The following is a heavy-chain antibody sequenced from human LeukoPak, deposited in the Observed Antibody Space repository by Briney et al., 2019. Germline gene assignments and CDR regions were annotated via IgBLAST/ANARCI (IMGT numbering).Heavy chain of an antibody. V-gene: IGHV3-7*01. CDR1: GFTFSTYW. CDR3: AKDRGWGYCSSTSCYTGIFDY. Sequence: GSLRLSCAASGFTFSTYWMSWVRQAPGKGLEWVANIKQDGSEKYYVDSVKGRFTISRDNAKNSLYLQMNSLRAEDTAVYYCAKDRGWGYCSSTSCYTGIFDYRGQGTLVTVSS. D-gene: IGHD2-2*02. CDR2: IKQDGSEK. J-gene: IGHJ4*02.